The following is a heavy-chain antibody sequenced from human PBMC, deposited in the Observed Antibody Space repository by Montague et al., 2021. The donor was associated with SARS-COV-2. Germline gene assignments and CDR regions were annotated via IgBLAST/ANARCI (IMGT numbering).Heavy chain of an antibody. CDR1: GGSFSGYY. V-gene: IGHV4-34*01. J-gene: IGHJ6*02. D-gene: IGHD4-17*01. Sequence: SETLSLTCAVYGGSFSGYYWSWIRQPPGKGPEWIGEINHSGSTNYNPSLKSRVTISVDTSKNQFSLKLSSVTAADTAVYYCARGRTVTTFYYYYYYGMDVWGQGTTVTVSS. CDR3: ARGRTVTTFYYYYYYGMDV. CDR2: INHSGST.